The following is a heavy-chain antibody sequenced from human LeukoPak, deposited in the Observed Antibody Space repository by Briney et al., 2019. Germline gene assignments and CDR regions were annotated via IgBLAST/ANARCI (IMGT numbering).Heavy chain of an antibody. CDR1: GFTFSSYW. J-gene: IGHJ3*02. CDR3: AREGCSGGSCYYDAFDI. Sequence: GGSLRLSCAAPGFTFSSYWMHWVRQAPGKGLVWVSRINTDGSSTTYADSVKGRFTISRDSAKNTLYLQMNSLRADDTAVYYCAREGCSGGSCYYDAFDIWGQGTMVTVSS. CDR2: INTDGSST. V-gene: IGHV3-74*01. D-gene: IGHD2-15*01.